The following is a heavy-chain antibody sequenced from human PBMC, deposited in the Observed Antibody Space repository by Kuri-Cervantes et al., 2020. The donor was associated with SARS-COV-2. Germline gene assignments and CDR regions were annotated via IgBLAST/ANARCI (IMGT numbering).Heavy chain of an antibody. CDR2: IIPIFGTA. J-gene: IGHJ4*02. CDR3: ARHPGVLRYFDWLNFDY. CDR1: GGTFSSYA. Sequence: SSVKVSCKASGGTFSSYAISWVRQAPGQELEWVGGIIPIFGTANYAQKFQGRVTITADKSTSTAYMELSSLRSEDTAVYYCARHPGVLRYFDWLNFDYWGQGTLVTVSS. V-gene: IGHV1-69*06. D-gene: IGHD3-9*01.